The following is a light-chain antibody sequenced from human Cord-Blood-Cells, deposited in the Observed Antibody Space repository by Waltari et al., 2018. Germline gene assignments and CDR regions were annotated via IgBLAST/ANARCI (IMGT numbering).Light chain of an antibody. CDR2: GAS. CDR3: QQYKNWRPIT. V-gene: IGKV3-15*01. CDR1: QSVSSN. J-gene: IGKJ5*01. Sequence: EIVMTQSPATLSVSPGERATLSCRASQSVSSNLAWYQQKPGQAPRLLIYGASTRATGIPARFSGSGSGTEFTLTISGLESEDLAVYYCQQYKNWRPITFGQGTRLEIK.